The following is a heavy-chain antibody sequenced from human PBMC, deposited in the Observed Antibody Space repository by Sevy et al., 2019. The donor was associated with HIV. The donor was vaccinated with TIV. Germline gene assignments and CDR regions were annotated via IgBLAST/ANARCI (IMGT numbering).Heavy chain of an antibody. CDR3: AQETFGRFDS. CDR1: GFSFSAYW. V-gene: IGHV3-7*01. D-gene: IGHD1-26*01. CDR2: IKPDGSDK. J-gene: IGHJ4*02. Sequence: GGSLRLSCAASGFSFSAYWMNWVRQAPGKGLEWVANIKPDGSDKNYVASAEGRFTISRDNAKNSLYLQMNSLRVEDTAMYYCAQETFGRFDSWGQGTLVTVSS.